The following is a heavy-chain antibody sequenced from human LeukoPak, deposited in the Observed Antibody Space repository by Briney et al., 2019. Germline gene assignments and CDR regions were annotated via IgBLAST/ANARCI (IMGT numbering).Heavy chain of an antibody. D-gene: IGHD5-12*01. J-gene: IGHJ3*01. CDR3: VRVSQDDDYSYSPVQGAFDL. V-gene: IGHV3-21*06. Sequence: GGSLRLSCAASGFIFDTHSMKGVRQSPGKGVEWVSSISSGSSYISYAHAMQSRFTISRDNAQNSLYLQMHDLSTEDPAVYYCVRVSQDDDYSYSPVQGAFDLWGQGTMVTVS. CDR1: GFIFDTHS. CDR2: ISSGSSYI.